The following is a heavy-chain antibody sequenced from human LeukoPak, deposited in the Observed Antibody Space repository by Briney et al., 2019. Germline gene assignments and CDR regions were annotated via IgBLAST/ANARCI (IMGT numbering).Heavy chain of an antibody. J-gene: IGHJ4*02. D-gene: IGHD5-12*01. V-gene: IGHV3-23*01. CDR1: GFTFSSYA. Sequence: GGSLRLSCAASGFTFSSYAMSWVRQAPGKGLEWVSSISGSGGSTYYADSVKGRFTISRDNSKNTLYLQMNSLRAEDTAVYYCAKVGGYSAYDSNLYFDYWGQGTLVTVSS. CDR3: AKVGGYSAYDSNLYFDY. CDR2: ISGSGGST.